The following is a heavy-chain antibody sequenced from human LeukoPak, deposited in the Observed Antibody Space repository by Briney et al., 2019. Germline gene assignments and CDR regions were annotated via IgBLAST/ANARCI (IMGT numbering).Heavy chain of an antibody. D-gene: IGHD1-26*01. J-gene: IGHJ6*02. CDR1: GFTFSDYY. Sequence: GGSLRLSCAASGFTFSDYYMSWIRQAPGKGLEWVSYISSSGSTIYYADSVKGRFTISRDNAKNSLYLQMNSLRAEDTAVYYCARASHQWELRLYGMDVWGQGTTVTVSS. CDR3: ARASHQWELRLYGMDV. V-gene: IGHV3-11*01. CDR2: ISSSGSTI.